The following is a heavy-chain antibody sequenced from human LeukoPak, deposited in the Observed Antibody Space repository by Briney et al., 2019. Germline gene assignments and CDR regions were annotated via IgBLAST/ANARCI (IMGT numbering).Heavy chain of an antibody. D-gene: IGHD5-12*01. J-gene: IGHJ4*02. Sequence: ETLSLTCTLSGGSISTYYWSWVRQPPGKGLEWVSYISSSSSKIYYADSVKGRFTISRDNAKNSLYLQMNSLRAEDTAVYYCARGSRRGYSGYDEFDYWGQGTLVTVSS. V-gene: IGHV3-48*01. CDR3: ARGSRRGYSGYDEFDY. CDR2: ISSSSSKI. CDR1: GGSISTYY.